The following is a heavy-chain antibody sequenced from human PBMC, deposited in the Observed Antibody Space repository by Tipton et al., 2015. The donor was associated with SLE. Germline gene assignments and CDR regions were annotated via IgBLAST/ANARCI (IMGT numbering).Heavy chain of an antibody. CDR3: ATGPLRDAFDI. V-gene: IGHV4-34*01. J-gene: IGHJ3*02. CDR1: GGSFSGCY. CDR2: INHSGST. Sequence: TLSLTCAVYGGSFSGCYWSWIRQPPGKGLEWIGEINHSGSTNYNPSLKSRVTISVDTSKNQFSLKLSSVTAADTAVYYCATGPLRDAFDIWGQGTMVTVSS.